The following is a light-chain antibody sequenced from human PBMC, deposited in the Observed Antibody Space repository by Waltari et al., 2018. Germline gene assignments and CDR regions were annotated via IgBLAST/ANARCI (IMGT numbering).Light chain of an antibody. CDR2: DTN. CDR3: VTWDTSLSAVV. V-gene: IGLV1-51*01. CDR1: SSNIGTSY. Sequence: QSVLTQPPSVSAAPGQTVTISRPGRSSNIGTSYVSWYQQLPGAAPKLFLYDTNNRPSGIPARFSGSKSGTSATLSITGLQTGDEADYYCVTWDTSLSAVVFGGGTKLTVL. J-gene: IGLJ2*01.